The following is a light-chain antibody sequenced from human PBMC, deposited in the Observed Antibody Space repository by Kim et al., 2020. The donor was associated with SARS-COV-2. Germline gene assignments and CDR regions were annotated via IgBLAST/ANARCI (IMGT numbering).Light chain of an antibody. CDR2: SDT. V-gene: IGLV3-21*04. Sequence: SYELTQPPSVSVAPGKTASITCGGDNIGDYRVHWYQQKPGQAPVLLIHSDTDRPSGIPQRFSGSNSGTTATLTIRRIEACDEADYYCQVWHSGGDRVVFGGGTQLTVL. CDR3: QVWHSGGDRVV. J-gene: IGLJ2*01. CDR1: NIGDYR.